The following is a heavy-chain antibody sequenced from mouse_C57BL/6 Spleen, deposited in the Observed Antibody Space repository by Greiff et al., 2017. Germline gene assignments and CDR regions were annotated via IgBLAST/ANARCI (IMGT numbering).Heavy chain of an antibody. D-gene: IGHD1-1*01. J-gene: IGHJ4*01. Sequence: QVQLQQPGAGLVKPGASVKLSCKASGYPFPSYWMHWVKQRPGRGLEWIGRIDPNSGGTKYNEKFKSKAILTVEKLSSTAYMQLSSLTSEDSAVYVCTREGLRGAMRYWGQGTSVTVSA. CDR2: IDPNSGGT. CDR3: TREGLRGAMRY. V-gene: IGHV1-72*01. CDR1: GYPFPSYW.